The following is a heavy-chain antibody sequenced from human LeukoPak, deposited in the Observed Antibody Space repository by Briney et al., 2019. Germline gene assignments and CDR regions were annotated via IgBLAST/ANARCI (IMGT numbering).Heavy chain of an antibody. Sequence: SETLSLTCTVSSGSISSSSYYWGWIRQPPGKGLEWIGSIYYSGSTYYNPSLKSRVTISVDTSKNQFSLKLSSVTAADTAVYYCARGEWNSNYFDYWGQGTLVTVSS. CDR3: ARGEWNSNYFDY. D-gene: IGHD1/OR15-1a*01. J-gene: IGHJ4*02. CDR2: IYYSGST. CDR1: SGSISSSSYY. V-gene: IGHV4-39*07.